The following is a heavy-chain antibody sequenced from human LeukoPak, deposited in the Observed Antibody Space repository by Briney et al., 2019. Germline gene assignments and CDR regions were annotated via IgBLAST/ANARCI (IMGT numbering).Heavy chain of an antibody. J-gene: IGHJ4*02. Sequence: PSETLSLTCTVSGGSISSYYWSWIRQPPGKGLEWIGYIYYSGSTNYNPSLKSRVTISVDTSKNQFSLKLSSVTAADTAVYYCASDSSGYYSLFDYWGQGTLVTVSS. CDR2: IYYSGST. CDR1: GGSISSYY. V-gene: IGHV4-59*01. D-gene: IGHD3-22*01. CDR3: ASDSSGYYSLFDY.